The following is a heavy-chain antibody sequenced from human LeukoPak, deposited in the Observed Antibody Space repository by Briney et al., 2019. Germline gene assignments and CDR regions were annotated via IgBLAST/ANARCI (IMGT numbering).Heavy chain of an antibody. D-gene: IGHD1-26*01. V-gene: IGHV3-11*01. CDR3: VRSTWELGY. CDR2: ISSSGTA. CDR1: GFTFTDYY. J-gene: IGHJ4*02. Sequence: GGSLRLSCAASGFTFTDYYMAWIRQAPGKGLEWVSYISSSGTAYHADSVKGRFTIYRDNDKSSVHLQMNTLRAEDTAVYYCVRSTWELGYWGQGTLVTVSS.